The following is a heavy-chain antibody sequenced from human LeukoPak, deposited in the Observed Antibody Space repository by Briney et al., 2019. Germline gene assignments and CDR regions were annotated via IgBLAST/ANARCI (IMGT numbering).Heavy chain of an antibody. CDR1: GFAFSFYG. D-gene: IGHD2-2*01. V-gene: IGHV3-30*18. J-gene: IGHJ4*02. CDR2: ISYDGSNA. CDR3: AKSLLPIVVVPAAMAD. Sequence: GSLRLSCAASGFAFSFYGMQWVRQAPGKGRGWVAIISYDGSNAYYGDSVKGRFTISRDNSKNTVYLQMNSLRAEDTAVYYCAKSLLPIVVVPAAMADWGQGTLVTVSS.